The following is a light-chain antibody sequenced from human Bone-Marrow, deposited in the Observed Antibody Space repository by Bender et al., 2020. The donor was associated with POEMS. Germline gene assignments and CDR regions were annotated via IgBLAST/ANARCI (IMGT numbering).Light chain of an antibody. CDR3: QAWEMNAVI. J-gene: IGLJ2*01. CDR1: RLGSKY. Sequence: SYELTQPPPVSVSPGQTANITCSGNRLGSKYVCWYQQKPGQSPVVVLYQDTKRPSGIPERFSGSNSGNTATLTIGGTQTMDEAVYFCQAWEMNAVIFGGGTKLTVL. CDR2: QDT. V-gene: IGLV3-1*01.